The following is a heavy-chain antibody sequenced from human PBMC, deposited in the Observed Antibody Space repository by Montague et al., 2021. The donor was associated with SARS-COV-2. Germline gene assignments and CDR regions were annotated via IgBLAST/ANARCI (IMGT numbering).Heavy chain of an antibody. D-gene: IGHD3-22*01. CDR1: GFSLSTSGVG. CDR3: AHDRVTMIVVAKADALDL. CDR2: IYWDDDK. J-gene: IGHJ3*01. V-gene: IGHV2-5*02. Sequence: VKPTQTLTLTCTFSGFSLSTSGVGVGWIRQPPGKALEWLALIYWDDDKRYSPSLKSRLTITKDTSKNQVVLTMTNMDPVDTATYYCAHDRVTMIVVAKADALDLWGQGTLVTVSS.